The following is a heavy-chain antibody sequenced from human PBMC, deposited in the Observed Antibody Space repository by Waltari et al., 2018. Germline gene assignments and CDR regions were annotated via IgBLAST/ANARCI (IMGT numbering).Heavy chain of an antibody. D-gene: IGHD6-19*01. CDR2: IYYSGST. CDR1: GGSISSYY. J-gene: IGHJ4*02. CDR3: ARKDPSSGWYGAYFDY. Sequence: QVQLQESGPGLVKPSETLSLTCTVSGGSISSYYWSWIRQPPGKGLEWIGYIYYSGSTNYNPSLKSRVTISVDTSKNQFSRKLSSVTAADTAVYYCARKDPSSGWYGAYFDYWGQGTLVTVSS. V-gene: IGHV4-59*08.